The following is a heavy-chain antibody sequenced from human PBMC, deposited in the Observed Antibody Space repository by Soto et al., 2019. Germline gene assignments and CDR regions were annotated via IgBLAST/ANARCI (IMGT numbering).Heavy chain of an antibody. CDR1: GGSISSSSYY. CDR2: IYYSGST. V-gene: IGHV4-39*01. Sequence: PSETLSLTCTVSGGSISSSSYYWGWIRQPPGKGLEWIGSIYYSGSTYYNPSLKSRVTISVDTSKNQFSLKLSSVTAADTAVYYCARQGYYDSSGYSYYFDYWGQGTRVTVS. CDR3: ARQGYYDSSGYSYYFDY. D-gene: IGHD3-22*01. J-gene: IGHJ4*02.